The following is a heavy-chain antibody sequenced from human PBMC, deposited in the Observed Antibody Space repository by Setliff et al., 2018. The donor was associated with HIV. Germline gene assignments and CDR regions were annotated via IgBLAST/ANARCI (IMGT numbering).Heavy chain of an antibody. CDR3: ARVYCSIASCYDEYYFDY. CDR2: INPAGGNS. D-gene: IGHD2-2*01. V-gene: IGHV1-46*01. J-gene: IGHJ4*02. CDR1: GYTFTSYY. Sequence: ASVKVSCKASGYTFTSYYIHWVRQAPGQGLEWMGVINPAGGNSHYAQKFQGRVTVTRDASTSTVYMDLSSLRSDDTAVYFCARVYCSIASCYDEYYFDYWGQGTLVTVSS.